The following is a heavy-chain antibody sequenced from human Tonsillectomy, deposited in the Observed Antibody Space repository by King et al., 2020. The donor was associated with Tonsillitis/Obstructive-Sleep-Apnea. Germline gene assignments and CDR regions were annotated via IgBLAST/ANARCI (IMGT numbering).Heavy chain of an antibody. CDR1: GDSISSSNW. CDR3: ARVGYCSSTSCYSEGGRPYTWFDP. D-gene: IGHD2-2*03. V-gene: IGHV4-4*02. CDR2: IYHSGST. Sequence: QLQESGPGLVKPSGTLSLTCAVSGDSISSSNWRSWVRQTPGQGLEWIGEIYHSGSTNYNPSLKSRVTISVDKSKNQFSLKLSSVTAGDTAVYYCARVGYCSSTSCYSEGGRPYTWFDPWGQGTLVTVSS. J-gene: IGHJ5*02.